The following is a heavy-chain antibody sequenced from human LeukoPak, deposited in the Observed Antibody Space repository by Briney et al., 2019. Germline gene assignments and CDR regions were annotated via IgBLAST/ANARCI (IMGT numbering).Heavy chain of an antibody. CDR3: ARGLGDTAMVWPVDY. V-gene: IGHV1-46*01. Sequence: GASVKVSCKASGYTFTSYYMHWVRQAPGQGLEWMGIINPSGGSISYAQKFQGRVTMTRDTSTSTVYMELSSLRSEDTAVYYCARGLGDTAMVWPVDYWGQGTLVTVSS. D-gene: IGHD5-18*01. CDR2: INPSGGSI. J-gene: IGHJ4*02. CDR1: GYTFTSYY.